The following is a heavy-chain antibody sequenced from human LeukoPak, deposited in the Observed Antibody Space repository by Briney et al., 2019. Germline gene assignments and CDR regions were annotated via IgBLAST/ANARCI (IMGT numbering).Heavy chain of an antibody. V-gene: IGHV3-21*01. D-gene: IGHD5-24*01. CDR2: ITSSSRYI. CDR3: AREGDGYNSPIDY. Sequence: GWSLTLSCAASGFTFSSYAMSWVRQAPGKGLEWVSSITSSSRYIYYADSVKGRFTISRDNARNAVYLQMNSLRAEDTAVYYCAREGDGYNSPIDYWGQGTLVTVSS. J-gene: IGHJ4*02. CDR1: GFTFSSYA.